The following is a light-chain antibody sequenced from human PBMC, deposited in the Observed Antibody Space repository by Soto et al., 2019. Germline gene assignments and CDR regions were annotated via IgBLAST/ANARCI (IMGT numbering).Light chain of an antibody. V-gene: IGKV3-15*01. J-gene: IGKJ2*01. CDR1: QSVSSN. Sequence: IVMTQSPATLSVSPGERATLSCRASQSVSSNLAWYQHKPGQAPRLLFYGASTRTDGIPARFSGGVSGTDFTLTFSGLQSEHFAVYYCQQSNKRPYTFGHGTKLEIK. CDR3: QQSNKRPYT. CDR2: GAS.